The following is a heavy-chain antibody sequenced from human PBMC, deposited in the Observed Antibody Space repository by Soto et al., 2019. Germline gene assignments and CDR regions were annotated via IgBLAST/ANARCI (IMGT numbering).Heavy chain of an antibody. CDR1: GFTFSSYA. CDR3: ARRSSGWYFDY. V-gene: IGHV3-23*01. Sequence: EVQLLESGGGLVQPGGSLRLSCAASGFTFSSYAMSWVRQAPGKGLEWVSVISGSDGSTYYADSVKGRFTIYRDNSKNTLYLQMNSLRAEDTAVYYCARRSSGWYFDYWGQGTLVTVSS. D-gene: IGHD6-19*01. J-gene: IGHJ4*02. CDR2: ISGSDGST.